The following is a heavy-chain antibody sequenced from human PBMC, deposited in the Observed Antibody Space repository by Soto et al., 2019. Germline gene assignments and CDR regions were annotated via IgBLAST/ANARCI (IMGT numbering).Heavy chain of an antibody. CDR3: ARGVGTPDGYNWGYYYYGMDV. D-gene: IGHD5-12*01. V-gene: IGHV4-31*01. CDR2: IYYSGST. J-gene: IGHJ6*02. Sequence: QVQLQESGPGLVKPSQTLSLTCTVSGGSISSGGYYWSWIRQHPGKVLEWIGYIYYSGSTYYNPSLKSLVTISVDTSKNQFSLKLSSVTAADTAVYYCARGVGTPDGYNWGYYYYGMDVWGQGTTVTVSS. CDR1: GGSISSGGYY.